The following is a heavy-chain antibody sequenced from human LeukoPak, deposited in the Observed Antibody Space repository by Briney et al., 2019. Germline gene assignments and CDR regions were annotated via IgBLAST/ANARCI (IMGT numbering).Heavy chain of an antibody. V-gene: IGHV3-7*03. CDR3: ARGAQQLGFDY. CDR2: IKQDGGEK. D-gene: IGHD6-6*01. CDR1: GTTFSRYW. J-gene: IGHJ4*02. Sequence: PGGSLRLSCVDSGTTFSRYWMSWVRQAPGKGLEWVANIKQDGGEKYYVDSVKGRFTISRDNAKNSLYLQMNSLRVEDTAVYYCARGAQQLGFDYWGQGTLVTVSS.